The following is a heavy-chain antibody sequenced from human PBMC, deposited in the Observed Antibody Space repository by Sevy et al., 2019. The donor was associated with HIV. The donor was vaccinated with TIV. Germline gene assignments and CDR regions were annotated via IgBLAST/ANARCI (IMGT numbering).Heavy chain of an antibody. Sequence: ASVKVSCKASGYTFTSYGISWVRQAPGQGLEWMGWISAYNGNTNYAQKLQGRVTMTTDTSTSTAYMELRSLRSDDTAVYYCAGDRGVYYGSGSYYYYYGMDVWGQGTTVTVSS. J-gene: IGHJ6*02. D-gene: IGHD3-10*01. CDR1: GYTFTSYG. V-gene: IGHV1-18*01. CDR3: AGDRGVYYGSGSYYYYYGMDV. CDR2: ISAYNGNT.